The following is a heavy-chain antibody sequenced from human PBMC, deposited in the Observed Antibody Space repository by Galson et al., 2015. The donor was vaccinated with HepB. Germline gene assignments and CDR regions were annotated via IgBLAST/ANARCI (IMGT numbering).Heavy chain of an antibody. CDR3: AREPISRLDEYQISVPKLDY. V-gene: IGHV3-11*05. D-gene: IGHD1-1*01. Sequence: SLRLSCAASGFTFSDYYMTWIRQAPGKGLEWVSYISGTSTYINYADSVKGRFTVSRDNAKNSLYLQMTSLRAEDTAVYYCAREPISRLDEYQISVPKLDYWGQGTLVTVSS. CDR2: ISGTSTYI. CDR1: GFTFSDYY. J-gene: IGHJ4*02.